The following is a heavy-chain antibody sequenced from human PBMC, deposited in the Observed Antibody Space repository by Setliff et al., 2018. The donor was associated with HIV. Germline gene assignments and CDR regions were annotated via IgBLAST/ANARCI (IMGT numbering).Heavy chain of an antibody. Sequence: SETLSLTCTISGGSFGVYRWSWIRQSAGRGMEWIGRIGSSGTTDYKPSLKGRVAISVDTSRNQFSLRVTSVTAADTAVYFCARDRHSSGLGSYGPWGPGILVTVSS. CDR2: IGSSGTT. CDR3: ARDRHSSGLGSYGP. V-gene: IGHV4-4*07. J-gene: IGHJ5*02. CDR1: GGSFGVYR. D-gene: IGHD3-10*01.